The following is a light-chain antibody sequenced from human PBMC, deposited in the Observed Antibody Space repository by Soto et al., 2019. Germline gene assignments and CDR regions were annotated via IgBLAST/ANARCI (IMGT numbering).Light chain of an antibody. V-gene: IGKV3-20*01. J-gene: IGKJ1*01. CDR1: QSVSSSF. Sequence: EIVLTQSQGTLSLSPGERATLSCRASQSVSSSFLAWYQQKPGQAPRPLIYGASSRATGIPDRFSGSGSGTDFTLTIRRLEPEDFAVYYCQQYDSSPWTFGQGTKVEIK. CDR3: QQYDSSPWT. CDR2: GAS.